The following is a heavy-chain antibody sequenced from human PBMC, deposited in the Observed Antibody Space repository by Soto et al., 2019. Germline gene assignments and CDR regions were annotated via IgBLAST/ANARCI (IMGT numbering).Heavy chain of an antibody. D-gene: IGHD6-13*01. CDR2: INHSGST. V-gene: IGHV4-34*01. J-gene: IGHJ4*02. CDR1: VGSFSGYY. CDR3: ARGQGIAAAGPPDY. Sequence: SDTLSLTCAVYVGSFSGYYWSWIRQPPGKGLEWIGEINHSGSTNYNPSLKSRVTISVDTSKNQFSLKLSSVTAADTAVYYCARGQGIAAAGPPDYWGQGTLVTVSS.